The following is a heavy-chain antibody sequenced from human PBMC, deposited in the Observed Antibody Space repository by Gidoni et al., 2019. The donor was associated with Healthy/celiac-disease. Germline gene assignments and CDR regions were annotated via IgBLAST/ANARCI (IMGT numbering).Heavy chain of an antibody. D-gene: IGHD3-3*01. CDR3: ANLSYYDFWSGFLA. CDR1: GGPLSSSY. V-gene: IGHV4-59*08. J-gene: IGHJ4*02. CDR2: IYYSGST. Sequence: QVQLHESGPGLVKPSETLSLHCTAPGGPLSSSYWRWIRQPPGKGLEWIGYIYYSGSTNYNPSPKSRVTISVDTSKNQFSLKLSSVTAADTAVYYCANLSYYDFWSGFLAWGQGTLVTVSS.